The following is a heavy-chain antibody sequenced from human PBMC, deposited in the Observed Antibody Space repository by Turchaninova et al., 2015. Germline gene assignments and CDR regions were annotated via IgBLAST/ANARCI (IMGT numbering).Heavy chain of an antibody. CDR1: GCSLTTVGVG. Sequence: QLTLKESGPTLVKPTQTLTLTCSFSGCSLTTVGVGVGWFRQPPGRTLEGLALIYWDDDRRYGPSLKSRLTITKDTSKNQVVLTMTNMDPVDTATYFCTRSVTAAPVLGAFDVWGQGTMVTVSS. CDR2: IYWDDDR. CDR3: TRSVTAAPVLGAFDV. V-gene: IGHV2-5*05. J-gene: IGHJ3*01. D-gene: IGHD6-13*01.